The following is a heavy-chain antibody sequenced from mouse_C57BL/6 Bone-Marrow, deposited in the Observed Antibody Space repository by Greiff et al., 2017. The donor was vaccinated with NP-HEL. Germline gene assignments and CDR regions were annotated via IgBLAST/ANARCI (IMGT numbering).Heavy chain of an antibody. Sequence: VQLQQSGAELARPGASVKLSCKASGYTFTSYGLSWVKQRTGQGLEWIGEIYPRSGNPYYNEKFKGKATLTADKSSSTAYMELRSLTSEDSAVYFCARGEDYSYYFDYWGQGTTLTVSS. CDR1: GYTFTSYG. V-gene: IGHV1-81*01. D-gene: IGHD1-1*01. CDR2: IYPRSGNP. CDR3: ARGEDYSYYFDY. J-gene: IGHJ2*01.